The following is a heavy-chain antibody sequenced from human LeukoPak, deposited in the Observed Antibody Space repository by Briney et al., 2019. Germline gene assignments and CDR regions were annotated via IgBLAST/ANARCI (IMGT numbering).Heavy chain of an antibody. CDR1: GGSINRYY. Sequence: SETLSLTCTVSGGSINRYYWRWIRQPPGKGLEWIGYIYYSGSTEDNPSLKSRVTISVDTSKNQFSLKMSSVTAADTAVYYCARARDGHINNWFDPWGQGTLVTVSS. D-gene: IGHD5-24*01. V-gene: IGHV4-59*01. J-gene: IGHJ5*02. CDR3: ARARDGHINNWFDP. CDR2: IYYSGST.